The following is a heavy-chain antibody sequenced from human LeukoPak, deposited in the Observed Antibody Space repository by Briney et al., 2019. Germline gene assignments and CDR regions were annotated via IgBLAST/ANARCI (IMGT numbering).Heavy chain of an antibody. J-gene: IGHJ6*02. CDR1: GFTFSSYA. D-gene: IGHD3-16*02. V-gene: IGHV3-23*01. Sequence: PGGSLRLSCAASGFTFSSYAMSWVRQAPGKGLEWVSAISGSGGSTYYADSVKGRFTISRDNSKNTLYLQMNSLRAEDTAVYYCARDSGLSRSRFSYYYGMDVWGQGTTVTVSS. CDR2: ISGSGGST. CDR3: ARDSGLSRSRFSYYYGMDV.